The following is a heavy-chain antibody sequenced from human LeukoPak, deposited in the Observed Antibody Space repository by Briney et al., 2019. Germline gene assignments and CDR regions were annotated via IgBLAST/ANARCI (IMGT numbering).Heavy chain of an antibody. CDR3: TTFAAGTTF. J-gene: IGHJ4*02. Sequence: GGSLRLSRVVSGVTFSSHWMSWVRQAPGKGLEWVGRIKSKTDGGTTDYAAPVKGRFTISRDDSKNTLYLQMNSLKTEDTAVYYCTTFAAGTTFWGQGTLVTVSS. D-gene: IGHD6-19*01. CDR1: GVTFSSHW. CDR2: IKSKTDGGTT. V-gene: IGHV3-15*01.